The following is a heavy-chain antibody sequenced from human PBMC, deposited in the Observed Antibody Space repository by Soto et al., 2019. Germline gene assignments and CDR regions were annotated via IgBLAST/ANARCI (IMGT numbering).Heavy chain of an antibody. Sequence: GGSLRLSCSASGFTFSSYAMHWVRQAPGKGLEYVSAISSNGGSTYHADSVKGRFTISRDNSKNTLYLQMSSLRAEDTAVYYCVKEYDFWSGYLFDYWGQGTLVTVSS. CDR1: GFTFSSYA. CDR2: ISSNGGST. J-gene: IGHJ4*02. V-gene: IGHV3-64D*08. D-gene: IGHD3-3*01. CDR3: VKEYDFWSGYLFDY.